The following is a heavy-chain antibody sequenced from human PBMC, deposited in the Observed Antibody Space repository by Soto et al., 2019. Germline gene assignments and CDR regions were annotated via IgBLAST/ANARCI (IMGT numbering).Heavy chain of an antibody. D-gene: IGHD5-18*01. CDR3: AGEGCGYISGRYYYGLEV. V-gene: IGHV4-31*03. CDR2: MYYTGST. CDR1: GGSIRSVYY. J-gene: IGHJ6*02. Sequence: QVQLQESGPGLVKPSQTLSLTCTVSGGSIRSVYYWSWVRQHPGKGLEWIGYMYYTGSTYYNPSLRSRFTISVDTSKNQLSLRLTSVTAADTAVYYCAGEGCGYISGRYYYGLEVWGQGTTVIVSS.